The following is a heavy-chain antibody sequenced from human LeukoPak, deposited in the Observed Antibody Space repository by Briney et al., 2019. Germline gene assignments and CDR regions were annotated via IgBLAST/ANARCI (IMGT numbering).Heavy chain of an antibody. J-gene: IGHJ6*02. D-gene: IGHD6-6*01. CDR3: ARRGSSSTYYYGMDV. CDR1: GYTFTSHY. CDR2: INPSGGST. V-gene: IGHV1-46*01. Sequence: ASVKCSCKASGYTFTSHYMHWVPQAPGQGLEWMGIINPSGGSTSYAQKFQGRVTMTRDTSTSTVYMELSSLRSEDTAVYYCARRGSSSTYYYGMDVWGQGTTVTASS.